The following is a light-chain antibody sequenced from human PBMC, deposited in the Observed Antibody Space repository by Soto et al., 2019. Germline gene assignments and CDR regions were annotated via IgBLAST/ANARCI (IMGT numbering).Light chain of an antibody. CDR3: CAYAATYTYV. CDR2: EVS. J-gene: IGLJ1*01. V-gene: IGLV2-14*01. Sequence: QAASVSGSPGQSITISCTGTSSDVGGYNYVSWYQQHPGKAPKLMIYEVSNRPSGVSNRFSGSKFGNTASLTISGLQAEDEAEYYCCAYAATYTYVFGTGTKLTVL. CDR1: SSDVGGYNY.